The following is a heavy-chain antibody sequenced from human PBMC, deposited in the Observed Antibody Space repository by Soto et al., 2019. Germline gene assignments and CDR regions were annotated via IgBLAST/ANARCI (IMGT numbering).Heavy chain of an antibody. J-gene: IGHJ3*02. D-gene: IGHD3-16*01. CDR3: AKDKIYGGYTTLGAFDI. Sequence: PGGSLRLSCAASGFPFGSYAMSWVRQAPGKGLEWVSAISCSGGSICYADSVKGRFTISRDNAKNSLYLQMNSLRAEDTALYYCAKDKIYGGYTTLGAFDIWGQGTMVTVSS. CDR2: ISCSGGSI. V-gene: IGHV3-23*01. CDR1: GFPFGSYA.